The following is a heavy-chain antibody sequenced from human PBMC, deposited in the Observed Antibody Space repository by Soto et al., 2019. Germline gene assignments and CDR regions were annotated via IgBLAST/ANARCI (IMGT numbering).Heavy chain of an antibody. Sequence: PGGSLRLSCAASGFTFSTYNMNWVRQAPGKGLEWVSSISSSSSYIYYADSVKGRFTISRDNAKNSLYLQMNSLRADDTAVYYCARDPIPDGMDVWGQGTTVTVSS. V-gene: IGHV3-21*01. CDR3: ARDPIPDGMDV. D-gene: IGHD2-21*01. CDR1: GFTFSTYN. CDR2: ISSSSSYI. J-gene: IGHJ6*02.